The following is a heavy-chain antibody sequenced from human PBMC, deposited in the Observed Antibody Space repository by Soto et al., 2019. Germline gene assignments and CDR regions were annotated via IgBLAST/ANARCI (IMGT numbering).Heavy chain of an antibody. J-gene: IGHJ3*01. CDR1: GFICSSYD. CDR3: AKATATGGGDVDF. CDR2: ILAGGST. Sequence: CGSLRLSCAASGFICSSYDMSWVRQAPGKGLDWVSTILAGGSTYYADSVQGRFTISRDRSTHTVFLQMNSLTAGDTAVYYCAKATATGGGDVDFCGQATIVTV. V-gene: IGHV3-23*01. D-gene: IGHD2-8*02.